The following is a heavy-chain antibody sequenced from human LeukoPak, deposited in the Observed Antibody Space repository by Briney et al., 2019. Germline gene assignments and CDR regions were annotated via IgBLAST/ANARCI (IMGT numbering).Heavy chain of an antibody. J-gene: IGHJ4*02. Sequence: GRSLRLSCAASGFTFSSYAMHWVRQAPGKGLEWVAVISYDGSNKYYADSVKGRFTICRDNSKNTLYLQMNSLRAEDTAVYYCARDYHYYDSSGYFIWGQGTLVTVSS. CDR3: ARDYHYYDSSGYFI. CDR1: GFTFSSYA. D-gene: IGHD3-22*01. V-gene: IGHV3-30-3*01. CDR2: ISYDGSNK.